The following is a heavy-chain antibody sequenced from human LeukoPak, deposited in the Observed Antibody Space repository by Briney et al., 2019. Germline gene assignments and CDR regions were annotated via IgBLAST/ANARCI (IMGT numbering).Heavy chain of an antibody. CDR2: ISGSGGST. Sequence: GGSLRLSCAASGFTFSSYAMSWVRQAPGKGLEWVSAISGSGGSTYYADSVKGRFTVSRDNSKNTLYLQMNSLRAEDTAVYYCAKVGIAVVVITTYFQHWGQGTLVTVSS. J-gene: IGHJ1*01. CDR3: AKVGIAVVVITTYFQH. D-gene: IGHD3-22*01. CDR1: GFTFSSYA. V-gene: IGHV3-23*01.